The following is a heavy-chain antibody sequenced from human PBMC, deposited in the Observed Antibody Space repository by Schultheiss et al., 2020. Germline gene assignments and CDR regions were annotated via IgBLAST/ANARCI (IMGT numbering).Heavy chain of an antibody. J-gene: IGHJ6*02. CDR2: ISSSSSYI. Sequence: GGSLRLSCAASGFTFSSYSMNWVRQAPGKGLEWVSSISSSSSYIYYADSVKGRFTISRDNAKNSLYLQMNSLRAEDTAVYYCARDISSGDDYAPNYYYGMDVWGQGTTVTVPS. D-gene: IGHD5-12*01. CDR1: GFTFSSYS. V-gene: IGHV3-21*01. CDR3: ARDISSGDDYAPNYYYGMDV.